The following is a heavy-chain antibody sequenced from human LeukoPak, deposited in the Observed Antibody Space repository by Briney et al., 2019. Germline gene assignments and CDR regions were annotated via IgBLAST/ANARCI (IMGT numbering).Heavy chain of an antibody. Sequence: GGSLRLSCAASGFSFISYGMHWVRQAPGKGLEWVGVISDDGRSKNYADSVKGRFTISRDNSKDTLYLQMNSLRDEDTAVYYCAKRPSDYGDYVSYFDYWGQGTLDTVSS. CDR2: ISDDGRSK. V-gene: IGHV3-30*18. D-gene: IGHD4-17*01. CDR1: GFSFISYG. J-gene: IGHJ4*02. CDR3: AKRPSDYGDYVSYFDY.